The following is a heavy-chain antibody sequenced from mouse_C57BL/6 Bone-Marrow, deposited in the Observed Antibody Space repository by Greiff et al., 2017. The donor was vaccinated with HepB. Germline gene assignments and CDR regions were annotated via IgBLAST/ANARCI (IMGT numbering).Heavy chain of an antibody. V-gene: IGHV1-62-2*01. D-gene: IGHD1-1*01. CDR1: GYTFTEYT. J-gene: IGHJ3*01. Sequence: QVQLQQSGAELVKPGASVKLSCKASGYTFTEYTIHWVKQRSGQGLEWIGWFYPGSGSIKYNEKFKDKATLTADKSSSTVYMELSRLTSEDSAVYFCARHEEKRIYYYGSSPWFAYWGQGTLVTVSA. CDR3: ARHEEKRIYYYGSSPWFAY. CDR2: FYPGSGSI.